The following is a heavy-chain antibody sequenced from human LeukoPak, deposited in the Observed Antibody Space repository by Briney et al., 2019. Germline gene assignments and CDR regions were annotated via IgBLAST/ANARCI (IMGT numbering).Heavy chain of an antibody. CDR2: ISVSGGST. J-gene: IGHJ4*02. D-gene: IGHD1-26*01. V-gene: IGHV3-23*01. CDR1: GFTFSIYA. CDR3: ARGGWEFDY. Sequence: GGSLRLSCAASGFTFSIYAMSWVRQAPGKGLEWVSSISVSGGSTYYADSVKGRFTISRDNSKNTLYLQMNSLRAEDTAVYYCARGGWEFDYWGQGTLVTVSS.